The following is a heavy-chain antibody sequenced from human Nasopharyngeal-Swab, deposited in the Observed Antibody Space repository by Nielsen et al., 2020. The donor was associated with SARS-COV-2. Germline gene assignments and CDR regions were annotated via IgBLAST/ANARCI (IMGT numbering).Heavy chain of an antibody. D-gene: IGHD6-13*01. CDR3: ARPGQQLVLEYFQH. V-gene: IGHV4-38-2*01. CDR2: IYHSGST. Sequence: SQTPSLTSAVSVYSTSSGYYWGWIRQPPGKGLEWIGSIYHSGSTYYNPSLKSRVTISVDTSKNQFSLKLSPVTAADTAVYYCARPGQQLVLEYFQHWGQGTLVTVSS. CDR1: VYSTSSGYY. J-gene: IGHJ1*01.